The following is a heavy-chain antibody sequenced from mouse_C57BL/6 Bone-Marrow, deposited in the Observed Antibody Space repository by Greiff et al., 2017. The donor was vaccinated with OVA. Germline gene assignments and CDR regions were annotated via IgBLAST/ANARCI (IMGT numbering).Heavy chain of an antibody. Sequence: EVNLVESGGGLVQSGRSLRLSCATSGFTFSDFYMEWVRQAPGKGLEWIAASRNKANDYTTAYSASVKGRFIVSRDTSQGILYLQMHAPRDDDTAIYCSARDYNGSRGAMDYWGQGTSVTVSS. CDR3: ARDYNGSRGAMDY. V-gene: IGHV7-1*01. CDR2: SRNKANDYTT. D-gene: IGHD1-1*01. J-gene: IGHJ4*01. CDR1: GFTFSDFY.